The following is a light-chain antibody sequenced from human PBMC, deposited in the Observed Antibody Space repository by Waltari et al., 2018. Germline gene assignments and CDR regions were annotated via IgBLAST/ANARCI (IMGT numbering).Light chain of an antibody. CDR2: MAN. J-gene: IGLJ3*02. Sequence: QTVVTQETSLSVSPGGTVTLTCALSSGSLYNTSYPTWYQQTRGQPPRILVYMANPRSSVVPDLYSGSIRGNTAALTITGAQADDESDYYCALDMGGGIWVFGGGTSLTVL. CDR1: SGSLYNTSY. V-gene: IGLV8-61*01. CDR3: ALDMGGGIWV.